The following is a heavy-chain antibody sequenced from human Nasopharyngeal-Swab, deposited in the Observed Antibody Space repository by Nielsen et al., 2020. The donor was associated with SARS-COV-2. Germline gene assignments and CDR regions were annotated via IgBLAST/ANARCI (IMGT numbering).Heavy chain of an antibody. J-gene: IGHJ4*02. Sequence: SESLSLPCTVLGISISSYYWGWFPKPPGKGLDWFGYIYHSGSTNYNPSPKSRVTTSVHTAKNQFSLKLSSVTAADTAVYYCARAPEHLTIFEVVKDYMDYWGQGTLVTVSS. CDR1: GISISSYY. CDR2: IYHSGST. V-gene: IGHV4-59*13. CDR3: ARAPEHLTIFEVVKDYMDY. D-gene: IGHD3-3*01.